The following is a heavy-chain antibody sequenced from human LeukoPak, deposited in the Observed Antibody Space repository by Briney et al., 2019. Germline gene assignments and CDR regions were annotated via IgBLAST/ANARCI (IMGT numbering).Heavy chain of an antibody. CDR2: INHSGST. CDR1: GGPFSGFY. V-gene: IGHV4-34*01. J-gene: IGHJ4*02. D-gene: IGHD3-22*01. CDR3: ARGIGYYDSSGYYDFDY. Sequence: PWETLSLTCAVYGGPFSGFYWSWIRKPPGKARECLGEINHSGSTNYNTSLKSRVTLSVDTSKNKFSLKLSSVTATDTAVYYCARGIGYYDSSGYYDFDYWGQGTLVTVSS.